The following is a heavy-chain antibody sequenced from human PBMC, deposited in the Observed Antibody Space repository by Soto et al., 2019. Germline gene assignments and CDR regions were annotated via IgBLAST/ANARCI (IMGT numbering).Heavy chain of an antibody. J-gene: IGHJ4*02. D-gene: IGHD5-18*01. CDR2: ISWDGGIT. V-gene: IGHV3-43*01. Sequence: GGSLRLSCAASGFTFDDYTMQWVRQASGKGPEWVSLISWDGGITYYADSVKGRFTISRDNSKNSLYLQMNSLTTEDTALYYCAKAGAYNYGSYFDYWGPGTLVTVSS. CDR3: AKAGAYNYGSYFDY. CDR1: GFTFDDYT.